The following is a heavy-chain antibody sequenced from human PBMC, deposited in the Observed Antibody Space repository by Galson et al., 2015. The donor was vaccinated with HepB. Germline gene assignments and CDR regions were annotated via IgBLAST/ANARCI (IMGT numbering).Heavy chain of an antibody. J-gene: IGHJ4*02. D-gene: IGHD7-27*01. CDR1: GYTFTNYY. CDR2: ISADNDNT. Sequence: SVKVSCKASGYTFTNYYIAWVRQAPGQGLEWMGWISADNDNTDYAQKFQGRVTMTTDTSTSTAYMELRSLRSDDTAVYYCASRIRQTGSFDDWGQGTLVTVSS. V-gene: IGHV1-18*01. CDR3: ASRIRQTGSFDD.